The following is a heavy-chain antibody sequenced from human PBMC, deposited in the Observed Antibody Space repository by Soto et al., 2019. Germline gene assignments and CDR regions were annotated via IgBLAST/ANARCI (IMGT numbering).Heavy chain of an antibody. D-gene: IGHD1-1*01. CDR3: ARDRREPAPSYYYYYVMDV. CDR2: INPNSGGT. J-gene: IGHJ6*02. Sequence: GASVKVSCKASGYTFTGYYMHWVRQAPGQGLEWMGWINPNSGGTNYAQKFQGRVTMTRDTSISTAYMELSRLRSDDTAVYYCARDRREPAPSYYYYYVMDVWGQGTTATVSS. V-gene: IGHV1-2*02. CDR1: GYTFTGYY.